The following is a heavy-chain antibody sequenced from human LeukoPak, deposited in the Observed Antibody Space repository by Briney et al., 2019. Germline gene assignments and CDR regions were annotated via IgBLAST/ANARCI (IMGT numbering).Heavy chain of an antibody. V-gene: IGHV3-30-3*01. J-gene: IGHJ6*02. D-gene: IGHD6-13*01. CDR1: GFTFSRYA. Sequence: GRSLRLSCAASGFTFSRYAMLWVRKAPGKGLEWVAVISYHGSNKYYADSVKGRFTISRDNSKNTLYLQMNSLRAEDTAVYYCARDTRSAAVYYYYGMDVWGQGTTVTVSS. CDR3: ARDTRSAAVYYYYGMDV. CDR2: ISYHGSNK.